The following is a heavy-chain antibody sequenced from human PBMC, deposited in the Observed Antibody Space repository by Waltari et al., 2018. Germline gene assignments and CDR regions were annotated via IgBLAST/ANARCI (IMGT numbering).Heavy chain of an antibody. CDR1: GGSISSHY. V-gene: IGHV4-59*11. J-gene: IGHJ4*02. CDR2: IYYSGST. D-gene: IGHD6-13*01. CDR3: ARVKRIAAAAFDY. Sequence: QVQLQESGPGLAKPSETLSLTCTVSGGSISSHYSSWIRQPPGKGLEWIGYIYYSGSTNYNPSLKSRVTISVDTSKNQFSLKLSSVTAADTAVYYCARVKRIAAAAFDYWGQGTLVTVSS.